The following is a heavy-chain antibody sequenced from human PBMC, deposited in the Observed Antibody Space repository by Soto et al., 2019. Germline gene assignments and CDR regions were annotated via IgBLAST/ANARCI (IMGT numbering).Heavy chain of an antibody. V-gene: IGHV4-59*01. Sequence: SETLSLTCTVSGGSISSYYWSWIRQPPGKGLEWIGYIYYSGSTNYNPSLKSRVTISVDTSKNQFSLKLSSVTAADTAVYYCASLITVTSSNWFDPWGQGTLVTVSS. CDR2: IYYSGST. CDR1: GGSISSYY. D-gene: IGHD1-7*01. J-gene: IGHJ5*02. CDR3: ASLITVTSSNWFDP.